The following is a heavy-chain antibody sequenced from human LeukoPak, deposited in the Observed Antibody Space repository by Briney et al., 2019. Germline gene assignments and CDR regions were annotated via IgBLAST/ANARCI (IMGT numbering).Heavy chain of an antibody. D-gene: IGHD3-22*01. CDR1: GFTFSSYG. CDR2: IRYDGSNK. J-gene: IGHJ6*03. Sequence: PGGSLRLSCAASGFTFSSYGMHWVRQAPGKGLEWVAFIRYDGSNKYYADSVKGRFTISRDNSKNTLYLQMNSLRAEDTAVYYCARQTYYYDSSGYYYYYYYMDVWGKGTTVTISS. CDR3: ARQTYYYDSSGYYYYYYYMDV. V-gene: IGHV3-30*02.